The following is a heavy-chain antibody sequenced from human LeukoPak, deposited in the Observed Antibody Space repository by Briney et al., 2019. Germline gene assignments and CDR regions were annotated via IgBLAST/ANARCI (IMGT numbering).Heavy chain of an antibody. Sequence: GASVKVSCRASGYTLTSYGINWVRQAPGQGLEWLGWISAYTGDTKYAQNLQGRVNMTTDTSTSTAYMELKSRRSDDTAVYYCARVGFSKFYHHMDVWGKGTTVTVSS. V-gene: IGHV1-18*01. D-gene: IGHD4-11*01. CDR1: GYTLTSYG. CDR2: ISAYTGDT. CDR3: ARVGFSKFYHHMDV. J-gene: IGHJ6*03.